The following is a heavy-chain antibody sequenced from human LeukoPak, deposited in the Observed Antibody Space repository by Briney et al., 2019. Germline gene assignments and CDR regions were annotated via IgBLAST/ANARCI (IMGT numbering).Heavy chain of an antibody. J-gene: IGHJ4*02. CDR1: GYNFMDYY. D-gene: IGHD3-22*01. Sequence: GASVKVSCKASGYNFMDYYIHWVRQAPGQGLEWMGWINPTSGGTNYAQKFQGRVTMTRDTSINTAYMELSSLRSDDTAIYYCAGDFERANTLIVVVFDSWGQGTLVTVSS. CDR3: AGDFERANTLIVVVFDS. V-gene: IGHV1-2*02. CDR2: INPTSGGT.